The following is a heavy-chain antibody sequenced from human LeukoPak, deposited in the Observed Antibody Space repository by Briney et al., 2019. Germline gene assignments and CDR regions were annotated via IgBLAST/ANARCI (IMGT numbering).Heavy chain of an antibody. CDR3: ARDGPSDIGDSVDV. CDR2: INPSGGTT. D-gene: IGHD2-15*01. CDR1: GYTFTSYH. V-gene: IGHV1-46*01. J-gene: IGHJ6*04. Sequence: GASVKVSCKASGYTFTSYHMHWVRQAPGQGVEWMGIINPSGGTTNYAQKFRGRVTMTRDMSTSTVYMELSSLRSEDTAVYYCARDGPSDIGDSVDVWGKGTTVTISS.